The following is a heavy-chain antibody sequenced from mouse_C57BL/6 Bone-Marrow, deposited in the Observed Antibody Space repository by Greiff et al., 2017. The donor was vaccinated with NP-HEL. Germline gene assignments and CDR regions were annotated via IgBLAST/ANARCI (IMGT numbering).Heavy chain of an antibody. V-gene: IGHV5-17*02. D-gene: IGHD2-1*01. Sequence: EVKLVESGGGLVQPGGSRKLSCAASGFTFSSFGMHWVRQAPEKGLEWVAFISRGSSTIYYADKVKGRFPISRAKPKNTLFLQMTSLRSEDTAVYYCARYGNYAMDYWGQGTSVTVSS. J-gene: IGHJ4*01. CDR1: GFTFSSFG. CDR2: ISRGSSTI. CDR3: ARYGNYAMDY.